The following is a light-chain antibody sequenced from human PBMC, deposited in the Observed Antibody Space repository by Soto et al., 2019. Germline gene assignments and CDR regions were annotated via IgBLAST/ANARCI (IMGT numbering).Light chain of an antibody. J-gene: IGKJ1*01. V-gene: IGKV3-20*01. CDR1: QSVSNNY. CDR3: QQYGRSGT. Sequence: ESVLTQSKGTVSFSPLERVNFCCRARQSVSNNYLDWYQQKPGQAPRLLIYGASNRATGIPDRFSGSGSGTDFTLTISRLEPEDFAVYYCQQYGRSGTFGQGTKVDIK. CDR2: GAS.